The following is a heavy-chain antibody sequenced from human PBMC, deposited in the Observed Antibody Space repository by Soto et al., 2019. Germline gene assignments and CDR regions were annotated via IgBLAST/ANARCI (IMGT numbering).Heavy chain of an antibody. CDR3: ARSIDP. CDR2: IFYSGST. J-gene: IGHJ5*02. Sequence: PEETLSLTCTVSGDSISSSNYFWGWIRQPPGKGLEWIGTIFYSGSTYYNPSLKSRVTISVDTSKNQFSLKLSSVTAADTAVYYCARSIDPWGQGTLVTVSS. CDR1: GDSISSSNYF. V-gene: IGHV4-39*07.